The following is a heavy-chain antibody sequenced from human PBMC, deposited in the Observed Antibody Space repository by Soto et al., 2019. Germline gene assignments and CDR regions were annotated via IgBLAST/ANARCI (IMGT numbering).Heavy chain of an antibody. J-gene: IGHJ6*02. CDR3: ARGGLSKYYDF. V-gene: IGHV4-34*01. CDR1: GGSFSGYY. Sequence: PSETLSLTCAVYGGSFSGYYWSWIRQPPGKGLEWIGEINHSGSTNYNPSLKCRVTISVDTSKNQFSLKLSSVTAADTAVYYCARGGLSKYYDFWGQGTTVTVSS. CDR2: INHSGST. D-gene: IGHD3-3*01.